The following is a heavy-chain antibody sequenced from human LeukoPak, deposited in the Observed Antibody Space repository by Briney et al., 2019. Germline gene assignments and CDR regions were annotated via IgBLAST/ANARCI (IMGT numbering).Heavy chain of an antibody. D-gene: IGHD3-22*01. CDR3: ARGHYYDSKNWFDP. CDR2: INPNSGGT. J-gene: IGHJ5*02. CDR1: GYTFTGYY. Sequence: ASVKVSCKAPGYTFTGYYMHWVRQAPGQGLEWMGRINPNSGGTNYAQKFQGRVTMTRDTSTSTVYMELSSLRSEDTAVYYCARGHYYDSKNWFDPWGQGTLVTVSS. V-gene: IGHV1-2*06.